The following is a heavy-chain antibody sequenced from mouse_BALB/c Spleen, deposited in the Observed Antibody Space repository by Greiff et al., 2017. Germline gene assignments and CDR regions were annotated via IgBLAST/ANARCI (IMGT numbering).Heavy chain of an antibody. CDR3: ARSGGNYEYYFDY. V-gene: IGHV5-17*02. CDR1: GFTFSSFG. CDR2: ISSGSSTI. J-gene: IGHJ2*01. Sequence: EVQVVESGGGLVQPGGSRKLSCAASGFTFSSFGMHWVRQAPEKGLEWVAYISSGSSTIYYADTVKGRFTISRDNPKNTLFLQMTSLRSEDTAMYYCARSGGNYEYYFDYWGQGTTLTVSS. D-gene: IGHD2-1*01.